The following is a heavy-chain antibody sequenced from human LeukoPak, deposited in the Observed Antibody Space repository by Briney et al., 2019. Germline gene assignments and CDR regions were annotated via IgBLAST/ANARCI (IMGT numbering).Heavy chain of an antibody. D-gene: IGHD1-1*01. CDR2: IYYTGHT. Sequence: SETLSLTCTVSGFSLTSCYWSWIRQPPGKGLEWLADIYYTGHTTYNPPLKSRVTISVDAYKHQFSLKLSSVTAADTAVYYCARPPTLDIWGQGTMVTVSS. CDR1: GFSLTSCY. V-gene: IGHV4-59*08. CDR3: ARPPTLDI. J-gene: IGHJ3*02.